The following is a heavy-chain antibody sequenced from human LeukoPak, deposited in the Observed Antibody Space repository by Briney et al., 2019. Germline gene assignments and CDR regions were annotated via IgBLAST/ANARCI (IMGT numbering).Heavy chain of an antibody. CDR1: GYTFTCYS. J-gene: IGHJ5*02. Sequence: ASVKVSCKASGYTFTCYSMHWVRQAPGQGLEWMGRITPNSGGTDYAQKFQGRVSMTWDTSISTVYMELSRLRSDDTAAYYCARGGRYTSAWEGADWFDPWAREPWSPSPQ. D-gene: IGHD2-2*01. CDR3: ARGGRYTSAWEGADWFDP. CDR2: ITPNSGGT. V-gene: IGHV1-2*06.